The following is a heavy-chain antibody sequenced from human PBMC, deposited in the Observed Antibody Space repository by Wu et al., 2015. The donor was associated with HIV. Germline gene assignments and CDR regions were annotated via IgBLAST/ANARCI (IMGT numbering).Heavy chain of an antibody. Sequence: QVQLVQSGAEVKKPGSSVKVSCKASGGTFSSYAISWVRQAPGQGLEWMGRIIPIFGTANYAQKFQGRVTITADESTSTAYMELSSLRSEDTAVYYCARGGLVRYSSNWYDAFDIWGQGTMVTVSS. J-gene: IGHJ3*02. D-gene: IGHD6-13*01. CDR1: GGTFSSYA. V-gene: IGHV1-69*13. CDR2: IIPIFGTA. CDR3: ARGGLVRYSSNWYDAFDI.